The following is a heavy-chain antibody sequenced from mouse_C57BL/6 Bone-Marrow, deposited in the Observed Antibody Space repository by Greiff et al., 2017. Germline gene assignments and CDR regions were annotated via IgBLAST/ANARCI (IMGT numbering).Heavy chain of an antibody. V-gene: IGHV5-9-1*02. J-gene: IGHJ1*03. CDR3: TRDQGTTVVAHWYFDV. CDR2: ISSGGDYI. Sequence: EVKLVESGEGLVKPGGSLKLSCAASGFTFSSYAMSWVRQTPEKRLEWVAYISSGGDYIYYADTVKGRFTISSDNARNTLYLQMSSLKSEDTAMYYCTRDQGTTVVAHWYFDVWGTGTTVTVSS. CDR1: GFTFSSYA. D-gene: IGHD1-1*01.